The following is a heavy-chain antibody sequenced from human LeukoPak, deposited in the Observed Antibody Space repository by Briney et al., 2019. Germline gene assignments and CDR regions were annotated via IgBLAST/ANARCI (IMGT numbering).Heavy chain of an antibody. CDR2: ISSSSSTI. CDR1: GFTFSSYS. V-gene: IGHV3-48*01. Sequence: PGGSLRLSCAASGFTFSSYSMNWVRQAPGKGLEWVSYISSSSSTIYYADSVKGRFTISRDNAKNSLYLQMNSLRAEDTAVYYCARDRGSSSWYRNYFDYWGQGTLVTVSS. J-gene: IGHJ4*02. CDR3: ARDRGSSSWYRNYFDY. D-gene: IGHD6-13*01.